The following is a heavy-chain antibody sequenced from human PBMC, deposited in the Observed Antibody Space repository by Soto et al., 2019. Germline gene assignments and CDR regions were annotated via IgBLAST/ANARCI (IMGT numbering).Heavy chain of an antibody. V-gene: IGHV4-34*09. CDR1: GGSFSGYY. Sequence: PSETLPLSFAVYGGSFSGYYWSWIRQPPGKCLEWIGYIYYSGSTYYNPSLKSRVTISVDTSKNQFSLKLSSVNAADTAVYYCARETTGTTHTYYYGMDVWRQGTTVTVSS. CDR3: ARETTGTTHTYYYGMDV. CDR2: IYYSGST. J-gene: IGHJ6*02. D-gene: IGHD1-7*01.